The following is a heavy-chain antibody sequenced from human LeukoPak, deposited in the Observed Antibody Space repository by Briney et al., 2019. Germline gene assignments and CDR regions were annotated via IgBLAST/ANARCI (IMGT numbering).Heavy chain of an antibody. D-gene: IGHD3-22*01. Sequence: KPSETLSLTCAVYGGSFSGYYWSWIRQPPGKGLELIGEINHSGSTNYNPSLKSRVTISVDTSKNQFALKLSYVTAADTAVYYCASRHYYYDSSGYYYRRAHFDYWGQGTLVTVSS. CDR1: GGSFSGYY. J-gene: IGHJ4*02. CDR3: ASRHYYYDSSGYYYRRAHFDY. V-gene: IGHV4-34*01. CDR2: INHSGST.